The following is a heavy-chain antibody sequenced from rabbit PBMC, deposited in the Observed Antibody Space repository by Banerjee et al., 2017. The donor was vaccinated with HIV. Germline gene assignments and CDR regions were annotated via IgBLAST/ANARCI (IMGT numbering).Heavy chain of an antibody. J-gene: IGHJ4*01. Sequence: QEQLEESGGGLVKPEGSLTLTCTASGFSFSNDYWICWVRQAPGKGLEWIGCTDFGGGDTYYASWAKGRFTISTTSSTTVTLQMTSLTAADTATYFCARPYGGRAGFYFDLWGPGTLVTVS. V-gene: IGHV1S45*01. CDR3: ARPYGGRAGFYFDL. CDR1: GFSFSNDYW. CDR2: TDFGGGDT. D-gene: IGHD2-1*01.